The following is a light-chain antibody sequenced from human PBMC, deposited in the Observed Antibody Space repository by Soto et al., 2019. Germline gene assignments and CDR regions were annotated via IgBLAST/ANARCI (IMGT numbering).Light chain of an antibody. CDR2: DVT. CDR1: SSDIGAYNF. Sequence: QSALTQPASVSGSPGQSITISCTGTSSDIGAYNFVSWYQQHPGKAPKVIIYDVTVRPSGVPDRFSGSKSGNAASLTVSGLQAEDEADYYCCAHVGSSTYVFGSGTKVTVL. CDR3: CAHVGSSTYV. V-gene: IGLV2-14*03. J-gene: IGLJ1*01.